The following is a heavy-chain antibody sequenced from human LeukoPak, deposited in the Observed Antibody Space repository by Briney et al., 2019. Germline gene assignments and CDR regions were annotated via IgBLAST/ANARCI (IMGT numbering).Heavy chain of an antibody. Sequence: SETLSLTCTVSGGSISSGSYYWSWIRQPAGKGLEWIWRIYTSGSTNYNPSLKSRVTISVDTSKNQFSLKLSSVTAADTAVYYWAREIWEEIIDYWGQGTLVTVSS. CDR2: IYTSGST. V-gene: IGHV4-61*02. J-gene: IGHJ4*02. CDR3: AREIWEEIIDY. D-gene: IGHD1-26*01. CDR1: GGSISSGSYY.